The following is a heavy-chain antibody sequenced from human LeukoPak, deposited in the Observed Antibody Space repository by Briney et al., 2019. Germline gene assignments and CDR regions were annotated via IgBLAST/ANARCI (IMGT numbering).Heavy chain of an antibody. Sequence: GGPLRLSCAASGFTFSSYAMSWVRQAPGKGLEWVSAISCRGGSTYYADSVKGRFTISRDNSKNTLDLQVKSLRAEDAAVYYCPKNLVLHIVKPFVSTRHYYYYYYMDVWGKGTTVTVSS. CDR2: ISCRGGST. J-gene: IGHJ6*03. V-gene: IGHV3-23*01. CDR3: PKNLVLHIVKPFVSTRHYYYYYYMDV. CDR1: GFTFSSYA. D-gene: IGHD5-12*01.